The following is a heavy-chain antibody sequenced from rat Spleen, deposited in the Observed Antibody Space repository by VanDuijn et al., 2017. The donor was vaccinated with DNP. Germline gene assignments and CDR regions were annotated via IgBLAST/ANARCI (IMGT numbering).Heavy chain of an antibody. J-gene: IGHJ2*01. CDR1: GFTFSTFP. V-gene: IGHV5-46*01. Sequence: EVQLVESGGGLVQPGRSMKLSCAASGFTFSTFPMAWVRQIPTKGLEWVASISTGGVTTYYRDSVKGRFNISRDNAKSTLYLQMNSLMSEDTATYYWTRGGTYYFDYGGEGVMVTVSS. CDR3: TRGGTYYFDY. CDR2: ISTGGVTT.